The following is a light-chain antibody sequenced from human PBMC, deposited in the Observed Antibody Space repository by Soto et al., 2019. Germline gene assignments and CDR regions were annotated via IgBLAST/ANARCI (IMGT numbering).Light chain of an antibody. J-gene: IGKJ1*01. CDR1: QSVSTY. Sequence: DIQMTQSPSTLSASVGDRVTIACRASQSVSTYLAWYQQKPGGAPKLLIYWSSSLHTGVPSRFSGSGSGTEFTLTISSLQPDDFATYYCQQYNKYSWTFGQGTKVEVK. V-gene: IGKV1-5*03. CDR2: WSS. CDR3: QQYNKYSWT.